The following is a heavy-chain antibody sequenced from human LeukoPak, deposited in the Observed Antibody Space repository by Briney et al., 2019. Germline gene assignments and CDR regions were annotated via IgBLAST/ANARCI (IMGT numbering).Heavy chain of an antibody. CDR2: IYYSGST. V-gene: IGHV4-39*01. J-gene: IGHJ6*03. D-gene: IGHD3-10*01. CDR3: ARVPPSSGTFRLDYYYYMDV. CDR1: GGSISSSSYY. Sequence: SETLSLTCTVSGGSISSSSYYWGWIRQPPGKGLEWIGSIYYSGSTYYNPSLKSRVTISVDTSKNQFSLKLSSVTAADTAVYYCARVPPSSGTFRLDYYYYMDVWGKGTTVTVSS.